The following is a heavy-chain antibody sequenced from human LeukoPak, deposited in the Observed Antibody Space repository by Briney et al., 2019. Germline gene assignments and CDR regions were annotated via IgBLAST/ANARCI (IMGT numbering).Heavy chain of an antibody. CDR2: IRSSDGAI. V-gene: IGHV3-48*02. CDR3: ARDRDWAFDY. D-gene: IGHD3-9*01. Sequence: GGSLRLSCAASGFTFRLYSMNWVRQAPGKGLEWVSYIRSSDGAIAYAASVKRRFTISRDDAKTSLYLQMNSLRDEDTAVYYCARDRDWAFDYWGQGTLITVSS. CDR1: GFTFRLYS. J-gene: IGHJ4*02.